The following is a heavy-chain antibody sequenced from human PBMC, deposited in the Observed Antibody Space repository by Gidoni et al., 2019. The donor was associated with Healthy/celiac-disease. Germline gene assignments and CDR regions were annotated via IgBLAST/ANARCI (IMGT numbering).Heavy chain of an antibody. CDR3: ARDMARGSSDY. J-gene: IGHJ4*02. Sequence: QVQLVESGGGLVKPGGSLRLSCAASAFTFRDYYMSWIRQAPGKGLEWVSYISSSSSYTNYADSVKGRLTISRDNAKNSLYLQMNSLRAEDTAVYYCARDMARGSSDYWGQGTLVTVSS. V-gene: IGHV3-11*06. CDR2: ISSSSSYT. D-gene: IGHD6-6*01. CDR1: AFTFRDYY.